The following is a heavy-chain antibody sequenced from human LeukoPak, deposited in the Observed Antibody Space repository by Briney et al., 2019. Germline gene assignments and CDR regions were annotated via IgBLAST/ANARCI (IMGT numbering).Heavy chain of an antibody. CDR2: IYRGNT. J-gene: IGHJ4*02. CDR1: GGSFSDYF. Sequence: PSETLSLTCAVYGGSFSDYFWTWVRQSPGKGLEWIAEIYRGNTNYNPSLKSRATTSVDTSKNQFSLRLSSVTAADTAVYYCARGRQAYYYGSGSYNYWGQGTLVTVSS. V-gene: IGHV4-34*01. CDR3: ARGRQAYYYGSGSYNY. D-gene: IGHD3-10*01.